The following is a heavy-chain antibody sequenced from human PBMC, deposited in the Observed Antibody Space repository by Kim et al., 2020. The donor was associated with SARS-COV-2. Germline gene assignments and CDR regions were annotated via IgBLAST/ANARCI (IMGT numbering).Heavy chain of an antibody. V-gene: IGHV3-23*01. D-gene: IGHD3-10*01. J-gene: IGHJ6*02. CDR1: GFTSSSYG. CDR2: ISNGGSDT. CDR3: AKRTGYHGSGYMDV. Sequence: GGSLRLSCVGSGFTSSSYGMNWVRQAPGKGLEWVSAISNGGSDTFDADSVKGRFIISRDNSKNTLYLQMNSLRAEDTAVYYCAKRTGYHGSGYMDVWGQGTTVTVSS.